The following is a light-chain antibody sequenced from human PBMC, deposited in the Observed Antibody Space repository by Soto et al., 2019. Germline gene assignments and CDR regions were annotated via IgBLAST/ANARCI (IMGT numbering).Light chain of an antibody. CDR3: QHYDSSLWT. J-gene: IGKJ1*01. CDR1: QSISSSS. CDR2: VAS. V-gene: IGKV3-20*01. Sequence: EIFLSQSPVSLSLSAGGRATPSCKASQSISSSSLAWYQQRPGQAPRLLIYVASSRATGIPDRFSGSGSGTDFTLTISRLEPEDFAVYYCQHYDSSLWTFGQGTKVDIK.